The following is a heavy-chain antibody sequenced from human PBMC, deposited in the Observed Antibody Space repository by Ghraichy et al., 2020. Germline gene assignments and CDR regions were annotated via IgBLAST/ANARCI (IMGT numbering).Heavy chain of an antibody. CDR1: GFTYSDYL. D-gene: IGHD2/OR15-2a*01. CDR3: ARDAGLSWFDP. V-gene: IGHV3-7*01. Sequence: GGSLRLSCAASGFTYSDYLMSWVRQAPGKGLEWVATINQDGSEKFYVHSVKGRFAISRDNARTSLFLQMNSLRAEDTAVYYCARDAGLSWFDPWGQGTLVTVSS. J-gene: IGHJ5*02. CDR2: INQDGSEK.